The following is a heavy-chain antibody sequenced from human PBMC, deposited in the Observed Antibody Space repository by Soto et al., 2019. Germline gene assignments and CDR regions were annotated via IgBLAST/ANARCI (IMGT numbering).Heavy chain of an antibody. D-gene: IGHD2-15*01. CDR3: ARGGIVVVVAARDAFDI. CDR1: GGSISSGGYY. V-gene: IGHV4-31*03. J-gene: IGHJ3*02. Sequence: QVQLQESGPGLVKPSQTLSLTCTVSGGSISSGGYYWSWIRQHPGKGLEWIGYIYYSGSTYYNPSPKRRVTIAVDTSKNQFSLQLSSVTAADTAVYYCARGGIVVVVAARDAFDIWGQGTMVTVSS. CDR2: IYYSGST.